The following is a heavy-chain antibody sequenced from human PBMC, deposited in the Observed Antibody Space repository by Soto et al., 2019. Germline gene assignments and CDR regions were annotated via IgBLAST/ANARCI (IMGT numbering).Heavy chain of an antibody. D-gene: IGHD6-13*01. Sequence: GASVKVSCKASGYTFTSYYMHWVRQAPGQGLEWMGIINPSGGSTSYAQKFQGRVTMTRDTSTSTVYMELSSLRSEDTAVYYCAREARSMGEIAAVGQYFQYWGQGTLVTVSS. CDR3: AREARSMGEIAAVGQYFQY. V-gene: IGHV1-46*01. CDR1: GYTFTSYY. CDR2: INPSGGST. J-gene: IGHJ1*01.